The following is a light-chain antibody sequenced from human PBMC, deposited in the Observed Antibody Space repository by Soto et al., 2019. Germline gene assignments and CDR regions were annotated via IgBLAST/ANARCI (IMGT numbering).Light chain of an antibody. J-gene: IGKJ1*01. CDR3: QQSYSTLWT. Sequence: DIQMTQPPLSLSAYVGDRVTIPCRASQSISSYLNWYQQKPGKAPRLLIYAASSLQSGVPSRFSGSGSGTDFTLTISSLQPEDFATYYCQQSYSTLWTFGQGTKVDIK. V-gene: IGKV1-39*01. CDR2: AAS. CDR1: QSISSY.